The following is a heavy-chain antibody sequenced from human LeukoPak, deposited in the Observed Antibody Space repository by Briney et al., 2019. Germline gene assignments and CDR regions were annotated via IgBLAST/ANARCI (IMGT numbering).Heavy chain of an antibody. Sequence: GGSLRLSCAASGFTFDDYGMSWVRQAPGKGLEWVSGINWNGGSTGYADSVKGRFTISRDNAKNSLYLQMNSLRAEDTALYYCAREASEGTRWPYYYYYYMDVWGKGTTVTVSS. J-gene: IGHJ6*03. CDR2: INWNGGST. D-gene: IGHD2-2*01. CDR3: AREASEGTRWPYYYYYYMDV. CDR1: GFTFDDYG. V-gene: IGHV3-20*04.